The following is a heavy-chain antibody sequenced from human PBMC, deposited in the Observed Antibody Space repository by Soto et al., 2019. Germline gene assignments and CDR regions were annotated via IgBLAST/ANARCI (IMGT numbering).Heavy chain of an antibody. CDR1: GYSISSAYY. Sequence: SETLSLTCAVSGYSISSAYYWGWIRQPPGKGLEWIGSVYHSGSTYYNPSLKTRVTISVDTSKNQFSLKLSSVTAADTAVYYCARLGFYYDNSAYDYWGQGTLVTVS. CDR2: VYHSGST. J-gene: IGHJ4*02. V-gene: IGHV4-38-2*01. D-gene: IGHD3-22*01. CDR3: ARLGFYYDNSAYDY.